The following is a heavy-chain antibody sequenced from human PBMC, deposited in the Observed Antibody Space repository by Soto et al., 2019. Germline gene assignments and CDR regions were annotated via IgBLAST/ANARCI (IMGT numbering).Heavy chain of an antibody. V-gene: IGHV1-24*01. Sequence: ASAKVSCKVSGYTLPELSMHWVRQAPGKGLEWMGGFDPEDGETIYAQKFQGRVTMTEDTSTDTAYMELSSLRSEDTAVYYCATSVAVRGVINTPYYFDYWGQGTLVTVSS. J-gene: IGHJ4*02. D-gene: IGHD3-10*01. CDR2: FDPEDGET. CDR3: ATSVAVRGVINTPYYFDY. CDR1: GYTLPELS.